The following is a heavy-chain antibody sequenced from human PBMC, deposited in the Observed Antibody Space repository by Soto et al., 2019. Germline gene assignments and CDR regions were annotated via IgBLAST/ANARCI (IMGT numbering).Heavy chain of an antibody. Sequence: GGSLRLSCAASGFTFSSYWMHWVRQAPGKGLVWVSRINSDGSSTSYADSVKGRFTISRDNAKNTLYLQMNSLRAEDTAVYYCAREYIQDLGYPRNDYGGQGTLVTVS. D-gene: IGHD5-18*01. CDR2: INSDGSST. CDR3: AREYIQDLGYPRNDY. V-gene: IGHV3-74*01. J-gene: IGHJ4*02. CDR1: GFTFSSYW.